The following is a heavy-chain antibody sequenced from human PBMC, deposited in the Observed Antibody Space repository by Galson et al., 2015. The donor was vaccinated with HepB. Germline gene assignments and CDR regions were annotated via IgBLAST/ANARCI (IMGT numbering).Heavy chain of an antibody. J-gene: IGHJ6*02. CDR2: INAGNGNT. CDR3: AREDPPSIAAAYYYYYGMDV. D-gene: IGHD6-13*01. CDR1: GYTFTSYA. Sequence: SVKVSCKASGYTFTSYAMHWVRQAPGQRLEWMGWINAGNGNTKYSQKFQGRVTITRDTSASTAYMELSSLRSEDTAVYYCAREDPPSIAAAYYYYYGMDVWGQGTTVTVSS. V-gene: IGHV1-3*01.